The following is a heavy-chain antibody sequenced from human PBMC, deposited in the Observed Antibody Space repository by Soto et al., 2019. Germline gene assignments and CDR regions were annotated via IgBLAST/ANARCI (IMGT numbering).Heavy chain of an antibody. CDR1: GYTFTSYG. V-gene: IGHV1-18*01. CDR2: ISANNGNT. D-gene: IGHD4-17*01. J-gene: IGHJ4*02. Sequence: QVQLVQSGAEVKKPGASVKVSCKASGYTFTSYGISWVRQAPGQGLEWMGWISANNGNTNYAQKLQGRVTLTTDTSTSTAYMELRSLRSDATAVYYCARDSGDYFLFTLHYWGQGTLVTVSS. CDR3: ARDSGDYFLFTLHY.